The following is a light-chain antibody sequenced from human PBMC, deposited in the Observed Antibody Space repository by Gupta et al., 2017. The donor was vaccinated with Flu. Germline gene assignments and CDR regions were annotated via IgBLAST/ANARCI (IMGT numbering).Light chain of an antibody. V-gene: IGLV2-14*01. J-gene: IGLJ2*01. CDR2: DVS. Sequence: QSALTLPASLSRPPGQSITISCIGITSDVGGYDSVSWYQQRPGTAPKLMIYDVSNRPSGISSRFSGSKSGNTASLTISGLQAEDEADYYCSSYTSTLAVTFGGGTKLTVL. CDR3: SSYTSTLAVT. CDR1: TSDVGGYDS.